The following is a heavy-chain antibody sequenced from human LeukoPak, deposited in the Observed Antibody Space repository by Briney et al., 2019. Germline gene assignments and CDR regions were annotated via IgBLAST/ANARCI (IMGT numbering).Heavy chain of an antibody. D-gene: IGHD2-21*02. J-gene: IGHJ6*03. V-gene: IGHV1-24*01. CDR1: GYTLTELS. CDR2: FDPEDGET. Sequence: ASVKVSCKVSGYTLTELSMHWVRQAPGKGLEWMGGFDPEDGETIYAQKFQGRVTMTEDTSTDTAYMELSSLRSEDTAVYFCARVVAAIALRDYHYVDLWGKGTTVTVS. CDR3: ARVVAAIALRDYHYVDL.